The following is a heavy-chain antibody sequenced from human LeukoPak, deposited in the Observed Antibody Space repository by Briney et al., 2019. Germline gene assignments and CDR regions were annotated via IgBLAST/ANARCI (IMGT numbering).Heavy chain of an antibody. CDR3: GRDPTSTLWDWIDP. V-gene: IGHV4-38-2*02. Sequence: SETLSLTCTVSGDSISSGNYWGWIRQPPGKGLEWIGSIFHTGSTYFNLSLKSRVTISVDTSKNQFSLRLSSVTAADTAVYYCGRDPTSTLWDWIDPWGQGILVTVSA. CDR2: IFHTGST. D-gene: IGHD7-27*01. CDR1: GDSISSGNY. J-gene: IGHJ5*02.